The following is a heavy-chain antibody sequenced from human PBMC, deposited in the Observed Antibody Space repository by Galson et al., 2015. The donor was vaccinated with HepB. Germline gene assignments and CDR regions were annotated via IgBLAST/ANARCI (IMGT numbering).Heavy chain of an antibody. J-gene: IGHJ3*02. CDR1: GYTLTELS. Sequence: SVKVSCKVSGYTLTELSMHWVRQAPGKGLEWMGGSDPEDGETIYAQKFQGRVTMTEDTSTDTAYMELSSLRSGDTAAYYCASRITMIVVGVRDAFDIWGQGTMVTVSS. CDR2: SDPEDGET. CDR3: ASRITMIVVGVRDAFDI. D-gene: IGHD3-22*01. V-gene: IGHV1-24*01.